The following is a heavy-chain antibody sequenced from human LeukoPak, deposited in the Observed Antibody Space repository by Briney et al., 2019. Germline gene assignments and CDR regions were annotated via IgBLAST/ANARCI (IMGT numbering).Heavy chain of an antibody. CDR3: ATDLGIVGATPFDY. D-gene: IGHD1-26*01. J-gene: IGHJ4*02. CDR1: GYTLTELS. CDR2: FDPEDGET. V-gene: IGHV1-24*01. Sequence: ASVKVSCKVSGYTLTELSMHWVRQAPGKGLEWVGGFDPEDGETIYAQKFQGRVTMTEDTSTDTAYMELSSLRSEDTAVYYCATDLGIVGATPFDYWGQGTLVTVSS.